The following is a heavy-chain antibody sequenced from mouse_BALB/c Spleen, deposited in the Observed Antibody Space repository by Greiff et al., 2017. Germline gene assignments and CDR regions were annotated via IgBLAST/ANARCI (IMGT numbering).Heavy chain of an antibody. CDR1: GYSFTDYN. CDR2: IDPYNGGT. J-gene: IGHJ4*01. D-gene: IGHD2-4*01. CDR3: ARGDDYEGDYAMDY. V-gene: IGHV1S135*01. Sequence: EVQVVESGPELVKPGASVKVSCKASGYSFTDYNMYWVKQSHGKSLEWIGYIDPYNGGTSYNQKFKGKATLTVDKSSSTAFMHLNSLTSEDSAVYYCARGDDYEGDYAMDYWGQGTSVTVSS.